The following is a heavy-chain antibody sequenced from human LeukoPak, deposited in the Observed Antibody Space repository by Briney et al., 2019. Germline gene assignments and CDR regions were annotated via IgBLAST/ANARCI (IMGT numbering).Heavy chain of an antibody. Sequence: EASVKVSCKASGYTFTSYYMHWVRQAPGQGLEWMGWISAYNGNTNYAQKLQGRVTMTTDTSTSTAYMELRSLRSDDTAVYYCARANSNTVVTLAEYFQHWGQGTLVTVSS. D-gene: IGHD4-23*01. CDR3: ARANSNTVVTLAEYFQH. J-gene: IGHJ1*01. CDR2: ISAYNGNT. CDR1: GYTFTSYY. V-gene: IGHV1-18*04.